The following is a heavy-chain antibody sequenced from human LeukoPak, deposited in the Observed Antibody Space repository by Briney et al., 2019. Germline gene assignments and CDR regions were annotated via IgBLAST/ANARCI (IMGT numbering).Heavy chain of an antibody. V-gene: IGHV3-48*03. CDR2: ITSNSGTI. J-gene: IGHJ4*02. CDR1: GFTFSSYE. D-gene: IGHD6-19*01. Sequence: GGSLRLSCAASGFTFSSYEMNWVRQAPGKGLEWVSYITSNSGTIYYADSVKGRFTISRDNAKSSLYLQMDSLRAEDTAIYYCASSRGWLDYWGQGTLVTVSS. CDR3: ASSRGWLDY.